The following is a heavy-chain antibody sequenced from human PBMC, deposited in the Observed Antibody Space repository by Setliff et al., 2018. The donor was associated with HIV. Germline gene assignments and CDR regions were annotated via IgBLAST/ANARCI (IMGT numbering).Heavy chain of an antibody. CDR2: ISWNGTT. V-gene: IGHV3-9*01. Sequence: LSLSCAASGFTFDDYAMHWVRQVPGKGLEWVSGISWNGTTYYADSVKGRFTISRDNSRNTLHLQMNNLRVEDTAVYYCAKSYYGDYVRPYYYYYMDVWGKGTTVTVSS. CDR1: GFTFDDYA. D-gene: IGHD4-17*01. J-gene: IGHJ6*03. CDR3: AKSYYGDYVRPYYYYYMDV.